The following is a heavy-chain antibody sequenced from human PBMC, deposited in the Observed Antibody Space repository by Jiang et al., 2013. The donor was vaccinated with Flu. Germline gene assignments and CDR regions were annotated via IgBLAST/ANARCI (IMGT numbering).Heavy chain of an antibody. J-gene: IGHJ3*02. V-gene: IGHV4-34*01. CDR2: INHSGST. CDR3: ATDCSSSSCYVHDDAFDI. Sequence: SLTCAVYGGSFSDYYWTWIRQPPGTGLEWIGEINHSGSTKYNPSLKSRVTISVDTSKNQFSLKLNSVSAADTAVYYCATDCSSSSCYVHDDAFDIWGQGTVVTVSS. CDR1: GGSFSDYY. D-gene: IGHD2-2*01.